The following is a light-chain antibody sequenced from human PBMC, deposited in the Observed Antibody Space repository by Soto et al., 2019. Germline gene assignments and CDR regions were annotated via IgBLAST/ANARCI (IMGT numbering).Light chain of an antibody. J-gene: IGKJ4*01. V-gene: IGKV1-39*01. CDR3: QQSYSTPLT. CDR2: AAS. CDR1: QSISSY. Sequence: DIQMTQSPSSLSASVGDRVTITCRASQSISSYFNWYQQKPGKAPKLLIYAASTLQSGVPSRFSGSGSGTDLTLTISSLQHEDFATYYCQQSYSTPLTFGGGTKVEIK.